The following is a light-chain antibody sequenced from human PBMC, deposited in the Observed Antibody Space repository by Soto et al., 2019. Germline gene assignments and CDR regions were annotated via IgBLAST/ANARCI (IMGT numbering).Light chain of an antibody. CDR3: QQYNRYYS. V-gene: IGKV1-5*01. J-gene: IGKJ2*03. Sequence: DIQMTQSPSTLSASVGARVTITCRARQSISTWLAWYQQKPGKAPKLLIYDASSLESGVPSRLSGSGSGKEFTLTISSLQPDEFATYYCQQYNRYYSLGQGTKLEIK. CDR2: DAS. CDR1: QSISTW.